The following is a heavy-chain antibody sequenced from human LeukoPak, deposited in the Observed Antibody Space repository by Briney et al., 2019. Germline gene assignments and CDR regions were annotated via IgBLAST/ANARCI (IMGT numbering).Heavy chain of an antibody. Sequence: PGGSLRLSCAASGFTFSSYSMNWVRQAPGKGLEWVSYISSSSSTIYYADSVKGRFTISRDNAKNSLYLQMNSLRAEDTAVYYCARDPRNKGFDPWGQGTLVTVSS. D-gene: IGHD1/OR15-1a*01. J-gene: IGHJ5*02. CDR2: ISSSSSTI. CDR3: ARDPRNKGFDP. CDR1: GFTFSSYS. V-gene: IGHV3-48*01.